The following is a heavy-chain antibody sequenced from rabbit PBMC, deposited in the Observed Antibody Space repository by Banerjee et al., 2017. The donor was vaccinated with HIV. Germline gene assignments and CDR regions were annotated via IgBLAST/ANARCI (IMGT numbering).Heavy chain of an antibody. Sequence: QEQLKESGGGLVQPGGSLTLSCQASGFDFSSNYYMCWVRQAPGKGLEWIACIYTGSSGSTYYANWAKGRFTISKTSSTTVTLQMTSLTAADTATYFCARDRAGSGFYFNLWGQGTLVTVS. CDR2: IYTGSSGST. CDR3: ARDRAGSGFYFNL. CDR1: GFDFSSNYY. J-gene: IGHJ4*01. V-gene: IGHV1S45*01. D-gene: IGHD8-1*01.